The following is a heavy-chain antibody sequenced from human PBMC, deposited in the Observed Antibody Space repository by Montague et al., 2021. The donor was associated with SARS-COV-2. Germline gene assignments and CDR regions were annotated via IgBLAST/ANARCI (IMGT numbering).Heavy chain of an antibody. J-gene: IGHJ5*02. CDR2: TNSDGRST. V-gene: IGHV3-74*01. CDR3: VREVGMVVARTLGRLDP. D-gene: IGHD6-19*01. Sequence: SLRLSCAVSGFTFSNYWMHWVRQAPGKGLEWVSRTNSDGRSTTYADSVKGRFTISRDNAKNTLFLQINSLRGEDTAVYYCVREVGMVVARTLGRLDPWGQGNLDTVSS. CDR1: GFTFSNYW.